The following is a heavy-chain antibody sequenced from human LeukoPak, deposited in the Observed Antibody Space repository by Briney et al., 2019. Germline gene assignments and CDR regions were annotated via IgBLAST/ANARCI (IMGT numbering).Heavy chain of an antibody. CDR1: GLTFDDFA. Sequence: PGGSLRLSCAASGLTFDDFAMHWVRQAPGKGLEWVSSISWNSGAIGYADSVKGRFTNSRDNAKNSLYLQMSSLRAEDMALYYCAKNMISAGRGTFDIWGQGTMVTVSS. D-gene: IGHD1-14*01. V-gene: IGHV3-9*03. J-gene: IGHJ3*02. CDR3: AKNMISAGRGTFDI. CDR2: ISWNSGAI.